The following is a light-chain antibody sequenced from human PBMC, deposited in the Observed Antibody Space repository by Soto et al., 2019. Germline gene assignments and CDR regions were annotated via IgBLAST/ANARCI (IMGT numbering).Light chain of an antibody. CDR3: SSYTTSNTRQIV. Sequence: QSALTQPASVSGSPGQSITISCTGTSSDVGGYNYVSWYQQHPVKAPKLMIYDVSKRPSGVPDRFSGSKSGNTASLTISGLQPEDEADYYCSSYTTSNTRQIVFGTGTKVTVL. CDR1: SSDVGGYNY. V-gene: IGLV2-14*01. J-gene: IGLJ1*01. CDR2: DVS.